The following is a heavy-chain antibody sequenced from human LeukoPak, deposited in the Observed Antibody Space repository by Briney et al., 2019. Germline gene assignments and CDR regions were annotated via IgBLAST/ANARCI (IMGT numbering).Heavy chain of an antibody. CDR2: ISSRGGST. CDR1: GFTFSSYA. D-gene: IGHD3-10*01. Sequence: GGSLRLSCIASGFTFSSYAMNWVRQAPGKGLEYVSTISSRGGSTHYASSVKGRFTISRDNSKNTLYLQMASLTTEDMAVYYCARDPPYGSGTYFDYWGQGTLVTVSS. CDR3: ARDPPYGSGTYFDY. V-gene: IGHV3-64*01. J-gene: IGHJ4*02.